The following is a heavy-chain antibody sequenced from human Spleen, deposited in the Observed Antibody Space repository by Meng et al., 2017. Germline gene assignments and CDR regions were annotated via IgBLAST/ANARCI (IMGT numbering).Heavy chain of an antibody. D-gene: IGHD2-2*01. J-gene: IGHJ4*02. CDR2: IIPIFGTA. Sequence: SVKVSCKASGGTFSSYAISWVRQAPGQGLEWMGGIIPIFGTANYAQKFQGRVTITADKSTSTAYMERSSLRAEDTAVYYCASQIVVDREPFDYWGQGTLVTVSS. CDR1: GGTFSSYA. V-gene: IGHV1-69*06. CDR3: ASQIVVDREPFDY.